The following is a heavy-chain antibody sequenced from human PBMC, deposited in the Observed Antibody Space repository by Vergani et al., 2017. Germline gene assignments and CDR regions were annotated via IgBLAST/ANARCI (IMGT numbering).Heavy chain of an antibody. CDR3: ARSRIYYGAGSPDY. Sequence: QVQLQESGPGLVKPSETLSLTCAVSGVYISSGDYWGWIRQPPGKRLEWIGTIHRGGSTYYNPSLKSRVIISVDTSKNQFSLYLTSVTAADTAVYYCARSRIYYGAGSPDYWGQGTLVTVSS. J-gene: IGHJ4*02. D-gene: IGHD3-10*01. V-gene: IGHV4-38-2*01. CDR2: IHRGGST. CDR1: GVYISSGDY.